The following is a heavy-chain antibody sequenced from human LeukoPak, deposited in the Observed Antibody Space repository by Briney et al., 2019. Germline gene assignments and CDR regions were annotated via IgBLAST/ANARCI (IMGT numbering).Heavy chain of an antibody. J-gene: IGHJ3*02. CDR3: AKVRYYDFWNAFDI. V-gene: IGHV3-9*03. CDR2: ISWNSGSI. CDR1: GFTFDDYA. Sequence: PGGSLRLSCAASGFTFDDYAMHWVRQAPGKGLEWVSGISWNSGSIGYADSVKGRFTISRDNAKNSLYLQMNSLRAEDMALYYCAKVRYYDFWNAFDIWGQGTMVTVSS. D-gene: IGHD3-3*01.